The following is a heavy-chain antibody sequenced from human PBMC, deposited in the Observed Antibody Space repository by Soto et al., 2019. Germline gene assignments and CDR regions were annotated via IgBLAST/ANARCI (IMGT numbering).Heavy chain of an antibody. J-gene: IGHJ4*02. V-gene: IGHV4-61*01. CDR2: IFYSGST. CDR1: GGSVSSGSYY. D-gene: IGHD3-3*01. CDR3: ARGMSGDLTWALY. Sequence: QVQLQESGPGLVKPSETLSLTCTVSGGSVSSGSYYWNWIRQPPGKGLEWIGYIFYSGSTNYNPPLKSRVTISVDTSKNQFSLKLSSVTAADTAVYYCARGMSGDLTWALYWGQGTLVTVSS.